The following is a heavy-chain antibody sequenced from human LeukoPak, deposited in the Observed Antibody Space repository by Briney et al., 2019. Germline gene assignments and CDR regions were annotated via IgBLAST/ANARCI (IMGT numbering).Heavy chain of an antibody. D-gene: IGHD6-19*01. Sequence: SETLSLTCAVSGGSISSSNWWSWVRQPPGKGLEWIGEIYHSGSTNYNPSLKSRVTISVDKSKNQFSLKLSSVTAADTAVYYCARDLGSSGWYGEFDYWGQGTLVTVSS. V-gene: IGHV4-4*02. CDR1: GGSISSSNW. CDR3: ARDLGSSGWYGEFDY. J-gene: IGHJ4*02. CDR2: IYHSGST.